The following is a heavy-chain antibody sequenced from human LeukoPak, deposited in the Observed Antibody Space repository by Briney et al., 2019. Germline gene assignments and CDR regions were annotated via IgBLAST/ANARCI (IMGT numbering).Heavy chain of an antibody. D-gene: IGHD3-10*01. CDR3: ARRELLSTPDAFDI. CDR1: GGSINSYY. Sequence: SETLSLTCTVSGGSINSYYWSWIRQPLGKGLEWIGYISYSGSTDSNPSLKSRVTISVDTSKNQFSLKVSSVTAADTAVYYCARRELLSTPDAFDIWGQGTMVTVFS. CDR2: ISYSGST. J-gene: IGHJ3*02. V-gene: IGHV4-59*08.